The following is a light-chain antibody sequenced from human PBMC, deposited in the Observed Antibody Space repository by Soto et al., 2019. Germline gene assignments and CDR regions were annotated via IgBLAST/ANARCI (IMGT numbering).Light chain of an antibody. J-gene: IGKJ4*01. Sequence: EIVLTQSPATLSLSPGERATLSCRASQSVSTSLVWYQHKPGQAPRLLIYDASNRATGVPARFSGSGSGTAFTLTISSLETEDFEVYYCQQRNNLPLTFGGGTKVEIK. V-gene: IGKV3-11*01. CDR2: DAS. CDR3: QQRNNLPLT. CDR1: QSVSTS.